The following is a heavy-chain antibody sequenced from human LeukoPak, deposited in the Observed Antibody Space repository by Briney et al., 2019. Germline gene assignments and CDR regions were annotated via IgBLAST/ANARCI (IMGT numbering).Heavy chain of an antibody. CDR1: GYTFTSYA. Sequence: ASVKVSCKASGYTFTSYAMNWVRQAPGQGLEWMGWINTNTGDPTYAQGFTGRFVFSLDTSVSTAYLQISSLKAEDTAVYYCARGSHRQYSSGWFIWGQGTLVTVSS. V-gene: IGHV7-4-1*02. CDR3: ARGSHRQYSSGWFI. J-gene: IGHJ4*02. D-gene: IGHD6-19*01. CDR2: INTNTGDP.